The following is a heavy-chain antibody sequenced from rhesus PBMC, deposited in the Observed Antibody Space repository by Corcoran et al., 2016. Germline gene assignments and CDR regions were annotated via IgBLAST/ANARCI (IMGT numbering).Heavy chain of an antibody. CDR3: TRVIAAAGNYFDY. V-gene: IGHV3S16*01. J-gene: IGHJ4*01. CDR2: ISSARSYI. D-gene: IGHD6-25*01. Sequence: EVQLVESGGGLVQPGGSLRLSCAASGFTFSSYGLSWVRQAPGKGVEWVSAISSARSYIYYSDSVKGRFTISRDNAKSSLSLQMNSLRAEDTAVYYCTRVIAAAGNYFDYWGQGVLVSVSS. CDR1: GFTFSSYG.